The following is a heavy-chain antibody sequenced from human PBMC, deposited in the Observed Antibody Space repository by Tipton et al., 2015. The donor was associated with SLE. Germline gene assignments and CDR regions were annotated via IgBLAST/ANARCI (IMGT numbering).Heavy chain of an antibody. CDR3: ARGEGYCTGGVCLHYFDY. V-gene: IGHV4-34*01. CDR2: IYYSGST. Sequence: TLSLTCAVYGRSFSGYYWSWIRQPPGKGLEWLGGIYYSGSTNYNPSLKSRVTISVDTSKNQFSLKLSSVTAADTAVYYCARGEGYCTGGVCLHYFDYWGQGTLVTVSS. D-gene: IGHD2-8*02. CDR1: GRSFSGYY. J-gene: IGHJ4*02.